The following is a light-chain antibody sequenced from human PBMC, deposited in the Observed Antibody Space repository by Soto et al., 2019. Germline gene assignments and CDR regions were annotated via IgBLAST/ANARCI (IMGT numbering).Light chain of an antibody. CDR1: SSEIGAYNY. CDR3: ASYTTSTTRYL. Sequence: QSALTQPASVSGSPGQSITISCTGTSSEIGAYNYVSWLQQHPGKAPKLMAYDVSDRPSGVSNRFSGSKSVNTASLTISGLQAEDEADYYCASYTTSTTRYLFGTGTKVTVL. V-gene: IGLV2-14*01. J-gene: IGLJ1*01. CDR2: DVS.